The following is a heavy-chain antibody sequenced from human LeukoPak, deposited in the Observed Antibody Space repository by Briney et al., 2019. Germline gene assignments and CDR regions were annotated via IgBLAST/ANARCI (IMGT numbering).Heavy chain of an antibody. Sequence: PSETLSLTCTVSGGSISSYYWSWIRQPPGKGLEWIGYIYTSGSTNYNPSLKSRVTISVDTSKNQFSLKLSSVTAADTAVYYCARAGEVRGVMSVSPGFDPWGQGTLVTVSS. CDR1: GGSISSYY. CDR2: IYTSGST. V-gene: IGHV4-4*09. D-gene: IGHD3-10*01. J-gene: IGHJ5*02. CDR3: ARAGEVRGVMSVSPGFDP.